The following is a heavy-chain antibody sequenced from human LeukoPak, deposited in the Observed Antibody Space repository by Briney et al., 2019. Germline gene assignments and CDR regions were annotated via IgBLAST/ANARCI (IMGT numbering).Heavy chain of an antibody. J-gene: IGHJ4*02. CDR2: INHSGNT. Sequence: PSETLSLTCAVSGGSFSDDYWTWIRQPPGKGPEWIGDINHSGNTNYNPSLKSRVTISLHTSKNQFSLKLSSVTAADTAVYYCARGKVWYGELEDAYYFDSWGQGTLVTVSS. D-gene: IGHD3-10*01. CDR1: GGSFSDDY. CDR3: ARGKVWYGELEDAYYFDS. V-gene: IGHV4-34*01.